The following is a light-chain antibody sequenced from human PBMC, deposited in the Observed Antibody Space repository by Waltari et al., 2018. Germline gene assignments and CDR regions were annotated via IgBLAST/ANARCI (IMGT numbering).Light chain of an antibody. J-gene: IGLJ3*02. V-gene: IGLV2-14*01. CDR1: SSAVRGYTF. Sequence: QSALTHPASVSGSPGQSLPISCTGTSSAVRGYTFVSWYQQHPGKAPKFMIYEFSNRPSGVSHRFSGSKSGNTVSLTISGLQAEDESDYYCSSYTSTNTLVFCGGTKLTVL. CDR3: SSYTSTNTLV. CDR2: EFS.